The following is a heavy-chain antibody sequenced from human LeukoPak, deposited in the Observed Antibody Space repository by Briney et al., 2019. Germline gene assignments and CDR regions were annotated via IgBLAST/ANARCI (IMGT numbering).Heavy chain of an antibody. J-gene: IGHJ5*02. CDR2: INQDGGDK. V-gene: IGHV3-7*04. D-gene: IGHD3-10*01. CDR3: AKGFGEFS. CDR1: GLTVSSNY. Sequence: PGGSLRLSCAASGLTVSSNYMSWVRPALGKGLERVGNINQDGGDKNYVDTVKGRFAISRDNAKNSLYIQMSSLRVEDTAVYYCAKGFGEFSWGQGTLVTVSS.